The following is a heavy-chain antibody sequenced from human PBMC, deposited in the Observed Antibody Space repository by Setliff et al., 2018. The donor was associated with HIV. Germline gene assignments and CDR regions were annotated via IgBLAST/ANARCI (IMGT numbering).Heavy chain of an antibody. CDR2: INQDGSEK. Sequence: QPGGSLRLSCAASGFTFNNYWMAWVRQAPGKGLEWVGNINQDGSEKNYVDSVKGRFSISRDNAENSLYLQMSSLRAEDTAVYYCAKDMNYNNDYPGVLGSWGRGTLVTVSS. D-gene: IGHD3-16*01. V-gene: IGHV3-7*01. CDR1: GFTFNNYW. J-gene: IGHJ4*02. CDR3: AKDMNYNNDYPGVLGS.